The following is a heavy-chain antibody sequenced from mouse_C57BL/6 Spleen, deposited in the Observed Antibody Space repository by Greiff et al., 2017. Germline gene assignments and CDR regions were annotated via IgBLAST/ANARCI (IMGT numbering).Heavy chain of an antibody. CDR1: GYTFTSYW. J-gene: IGHJ2*01. CDR2: IYPGSGSN. CDR3: ASYIDTDGDYEGY. Sequence: VQLQQPGAELVKPGASVKMSCKASGYTFTSYWITWVKQRPGQGLAWIGDIYPGSGSNNYNEKFKSKATLTVDTSSSTAYMQHSSLTSADSAVYYCASYIDTDGDYEGYWGQGTTRTVSS. D-gene: IGHD2-13*01. V-gene: IGHV1-55*01.